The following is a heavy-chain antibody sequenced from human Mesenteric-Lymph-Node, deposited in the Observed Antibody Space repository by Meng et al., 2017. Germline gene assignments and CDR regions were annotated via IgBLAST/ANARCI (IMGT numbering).Heavy chain of an antibody. Sequence: HLQPWGPGPLKPSETLSCTVAVYGGSFSGYYWSWIRQPPGKGLEWIGEINHSGSTNYNPSLKSRVTISVDTSKNQFSLTLSSVTAADTAVYYCARSKPNLYVVDPWGQGTLVTVSS. V-gene: IGHV4-34*01. CDR1: GGSFSGYY. D-gene: IGHD3-22*01. J-gene: IGHJ5*02. CDR3: ARSKPNLYVVDP. CDR2: INHSGST.